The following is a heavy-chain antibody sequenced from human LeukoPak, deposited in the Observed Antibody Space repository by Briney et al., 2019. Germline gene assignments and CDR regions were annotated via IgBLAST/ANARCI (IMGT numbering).Heavy chain of an antibody. J-gene: IGHJ4*02. D-gene: IGHD1-26*01. CDR2: ISYDGSNK. CDR3: ARDFGYSND. CDR1: GFTFSSYA. Sequence: PGRSLRLSCAASGFTFSSYAMHWVRQAPGKGLEWVAVISYDGSNKYYADSVKGRFSISRDNAKNTLYLQMNSLRAEDTAVYYCARDFGYSNDWGQGTLVTVSS. V-gene: IGHV3-30-3*01.